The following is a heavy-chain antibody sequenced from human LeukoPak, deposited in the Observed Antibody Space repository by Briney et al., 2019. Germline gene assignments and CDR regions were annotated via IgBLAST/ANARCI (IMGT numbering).Heavy chain of an antibody. CDR1: GGSISSYY. D-gene: IGHD5-18*01. J-gene: IGHJ4*02. CDR2: IYYSGST. Sequence: PSETLSLTCTVSGGSISSYYWSWIRQPPGKGLEWIGYIYYSGSTNYNPSLKSRVTISVDTSKNQFSLKLSSVTAADTAVYYCARFGGYSYGSAADYWDQGTLVTVSS. V-gene: IGHV4-59*01. CDR3: ARFGGYSYGSAADY.